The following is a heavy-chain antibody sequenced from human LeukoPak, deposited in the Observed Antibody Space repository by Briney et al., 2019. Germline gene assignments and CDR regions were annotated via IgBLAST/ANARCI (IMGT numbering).Heavy chain of an antibody. V-gene: IGHV1-2*02. CDR2: INPNSGGT. CDR1: GYTFTGYY. J-gene: IGHJ4*02. D-gene: IGHD1-20*01. CDR3: ARWLGYNWNPAVDY. Sequence: ASVKVSCKASGYTFTGYYMHWVRQAPGQGLEWMGWINPNSGGTNYAQKFQGRVTMTRDTSISTAYMELSRLRSDDTAVYYCARWLGYNWNPAVDYWGQGTLVTVSS.